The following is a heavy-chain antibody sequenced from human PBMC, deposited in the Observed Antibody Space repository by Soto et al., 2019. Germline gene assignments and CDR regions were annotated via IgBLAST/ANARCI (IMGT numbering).Heavy chain of an antibody. D-gene: IGHD2-15*01. V-gene: IGHV3-23*01. CDR2: ISSSGAST. J-gene: IGHJ5*02. Sequence: ELQLLESGGGLVQPGGSLRLSCAASGFTFSSDAMSWVRQAPGKGLQWVSSISSSGASTYYADSVKGRFTISRDKFKNTLYLQMSSLRVEDTAVYYCAKDLGPRWWFDPWGQGTLVTVSS. CDR1: GFTFSSDA. CDR3: AKDLGPRWWFDP.